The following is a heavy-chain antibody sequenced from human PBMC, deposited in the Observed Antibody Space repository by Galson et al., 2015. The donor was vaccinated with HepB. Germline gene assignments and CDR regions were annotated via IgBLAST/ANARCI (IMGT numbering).Heavy chain of an antibody. CDR1: GDSVSSNSAA. V-gene: IGHV6-1*01. D-gene: IGHD4-17*01. CDR2: TYYRSKWYN. Sequence: CAISGDSVSSNSAAWNWIRQSPSRGLEWLGRTYYRSKWYNDYAVSVKSRITINPDTSKNQFSLQLSSVTPEDTAVYYCARSLLSPYGDYVGVFDYWGQGTTVTVSS. CDR3: ARSLLSPYGDYVGVFDY. J-gene: IGHJ4*02.